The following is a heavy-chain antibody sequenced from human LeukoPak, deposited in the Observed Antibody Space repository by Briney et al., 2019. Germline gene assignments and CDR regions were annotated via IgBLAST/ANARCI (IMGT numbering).Heavy chain of an antibody. D-gene: IGHD1-14*01. V-gene: IGHV4-59*01. CDR1: GGSIRSYD. CDR3: VRVGGSPLGALDI. Sequence: SETLSLTCSVSGGSIRSYDWSWIRQPPGKGLEWIGYMSYTGSTNYNPSLKSRVTMSGDTPKNQFSLKLTSVTAADTAVYYCVRVGGSPLGALDIWGQGTMVTVSS. CDR2: MSYTGST. J-gene: IGHJ3*02.